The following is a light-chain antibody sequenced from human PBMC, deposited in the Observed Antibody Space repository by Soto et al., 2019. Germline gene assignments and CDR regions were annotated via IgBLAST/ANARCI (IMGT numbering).Light chain of an antibody. Sequence: QSALTQPASVSGSAGQSITISCSGTMRDVGAYNLVSWYQQHPGTAPNLIIYEVRNRPAGISSRFSGSRSGNTASLTISGLQAEDEGYYYCSAYTARSTLVFGGGTKLTVL. CDR2: EVR. V-gene: IGLV2-14*01. J-gene: IGLJ3*02. CDR3: SAYTARSTLV. CDR1: MRDVGAYNL.